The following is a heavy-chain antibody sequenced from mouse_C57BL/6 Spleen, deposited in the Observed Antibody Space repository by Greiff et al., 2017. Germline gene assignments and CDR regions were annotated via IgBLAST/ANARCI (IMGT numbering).Heavy chain of an antibody. J-gene: IGHJ3*01. V-gene: IGHV1-50*01. D-gene: IGHD1-1*01. CDR1: GYTFTSYW. CDR3: ARKDYGSSEFAY. CDR2: IDPSDSYT. Sequence: QVQLQQPGAELVKPGASVKLSCKASGYTFTSYWMQWVKQRPGQGLDWIGEIDPSDSYTNYNQKFQGKATLTVDTSSSTAYMQLSSLTSEDSAVYYCARKDYGSSEFAYWGQGTLVTGSA.